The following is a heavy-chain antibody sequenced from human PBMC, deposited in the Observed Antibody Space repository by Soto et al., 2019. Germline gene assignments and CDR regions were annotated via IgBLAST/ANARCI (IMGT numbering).Heavy chain of an antibody. J-gene: IGHJ6*02. V-gene: IGHV3-23*01. D-gene: IGHD3-10*01. CDR3: AAPRDAYGSGVSWLTYGMDI. CDR1: GFTFSDYA. Sequence: GGSLRLSCLASGFTFSDYAMTWVRHVPGRGLEWVASLDGAGGSTYYADSVRGRFTISRDNSQNTLFLQMKRLTVDDTAIYYCAAPRDAYGSGVSWLTYGMDIWGQGTKVTVSS. CDR2: LDGAGGST.